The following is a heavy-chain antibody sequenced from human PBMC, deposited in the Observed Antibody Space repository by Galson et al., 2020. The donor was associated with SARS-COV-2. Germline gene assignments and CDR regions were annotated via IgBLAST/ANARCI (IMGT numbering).Heavy chain of an antibody. Sequence: SETLSLTCTVSGGSISSSSYYWGWIRQPPGKGLEWIGSIYYSGSTYYNPSLKSRVTISVDTSKNQFSLKLSSVTAADTAVYYCAEGVGATGYWGQGTLVTVSS. CDR3: AEGVGATGY. J-gene: IGHJ4*02. V-gene: IGHV4-39*07. CDR2: IYYSGST. D-gene: IGHD1-26*01. CDR1: GGSISSSSYY.